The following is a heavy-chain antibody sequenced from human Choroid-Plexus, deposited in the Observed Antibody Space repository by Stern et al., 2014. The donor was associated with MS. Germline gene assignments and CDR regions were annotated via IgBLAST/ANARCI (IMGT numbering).Heavy chain of an antibody. D-gene: IGHD2/OR15-2a*01. CDR3: AKDRQYLTYFFDH. Sequence: VQLVESGGGVVQPGRPLRLSCVVSGFTFGSCAMHGVRQAPGKGLEWVGGVSYDGSNKYYADSVKGRFTISRDNSQNTLYMQMSSLRPEDTAVYYCAKDRQYLTYFFDHWGQGSLVTVSS. J-gene: IGHJ5*02. CDR2: VSYDGSNK. V-gene: IGHV3-30*18. CDR1: GFTFGSCA.